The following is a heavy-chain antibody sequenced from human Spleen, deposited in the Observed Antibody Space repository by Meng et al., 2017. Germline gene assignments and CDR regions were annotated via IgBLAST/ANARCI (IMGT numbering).Heavy chain of an antibody. V-gene: IGHV4-34*01. CDR1: GVSLSGDY. CDR2: INHRGKT. CDR3: ARDAGDL. Sequence: VPLTRWVAGLLKPSESLSPTCSVSGVSLSGDYWSWIRQPPGKGLEWIGEINHRGKTTYNPSLKSRVTMSIDTSEKQFSLKLSSVTAADTAVYYCARDAGDLWGQGTLVTVSS. J-gene: IGHJ5*02.